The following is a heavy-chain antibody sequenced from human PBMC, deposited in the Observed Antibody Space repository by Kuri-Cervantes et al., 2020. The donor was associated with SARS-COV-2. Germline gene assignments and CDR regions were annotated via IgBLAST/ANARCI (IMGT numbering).Heavy chain of an antibody. V-gene: IGHV3-74*01. CDR2: LISDGSRT. CDR3: TREGGDFWSGNYRNFDY. Sequence: GGSLRLSCVASGFAFSSYRMHWVRQVQGKGLVWVAQLISDGSRTTYADSVKGRFTISRDNAKNTLYLQMNSLRVADTGVYYCTREGGDFWSGNYRNFDYWGQGTLVTVSS. CDR1: GFAFSSYR. D-gene: IGHD3-3*01. J-gene: IGHJ4*02.